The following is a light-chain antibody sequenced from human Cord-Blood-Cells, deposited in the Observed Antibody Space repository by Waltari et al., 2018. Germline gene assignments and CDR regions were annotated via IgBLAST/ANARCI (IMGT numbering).Light chain of an antibody. V-gene: IGKV3-15*01. CDR3: QQYNNWPPIT. J-gene: IGKJ5*01. CDR1: QSVSSN. Sequence: EIVMKQSPATLSVSPGERATISCRASQSVSSNLAWYQQKPGQAPRLLIYGASTRATGIPARFSGSGSGTEFTLTISSLQSEDFAVYYCQQYNNWPPITVGQGTRLEIK. CDR2: GAS.